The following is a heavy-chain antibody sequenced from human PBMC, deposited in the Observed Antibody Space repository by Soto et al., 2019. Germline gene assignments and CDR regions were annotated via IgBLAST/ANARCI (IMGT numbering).Heavy chain of an antibody. CDR2: VYYTGTT. D-gene: IGHD3-10*01. Sequence: SETLSLTCTVSGGSISNYYWSWIRQPPGKGLEWIGYVYYTGTTNYNPSLKSRVTISVDTSKNRFSLKLSSVTAADTAVYYCARDTYLYYGSGSYLYYFDYWGQGTLVTVSS. CDR1: GGSISNYY. J-gene: IGHJ4*02. V-gene: IGHV4-59*01. CDR3: ARDTYLYYGSGSYLYYFDY.